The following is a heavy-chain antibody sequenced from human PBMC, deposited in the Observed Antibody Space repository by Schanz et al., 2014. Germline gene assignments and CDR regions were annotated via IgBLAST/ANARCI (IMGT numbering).Heavy chain of an antibody. CDR1: GGSISSSSYY. J-gene: IGHJ6*02. CDR2: IYYSGST. Sequence: QLQLPESGPGLVKPSETLSLTCTVSGGSISSSSYYWGWIRQPPGKGLEWIGCIYYSGSTYYNPSLKSRLTISVDTPKNQFSLTLTSVTAADTAVYYCARHSGYYYYYGMDVWGQGTTVTVSS. CDR3: ARHSGYYYYYGMDV. V-gene: IGHV4-39*01.